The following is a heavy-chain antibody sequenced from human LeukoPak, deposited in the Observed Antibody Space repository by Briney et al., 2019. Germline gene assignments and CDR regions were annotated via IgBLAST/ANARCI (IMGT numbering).Heavy chain of an antibody. Sequence: SGGSLRLSCAASGFTFSSYWMSWVRQAPGKGLEWVANIKQDGNEKYYVDSVKGRFTISRDNAKNSLYLQMNSLRAEDTAVYYCARDDCSSISCYHNWFDPWGQGTLVTVSS. CDR2: IKQDGNEK. D-gene: IGHD2-2*01. J-gene: IGHJ5*02. CDR1: GFTFSSYW. CDR3: ARDDCSSISCYHNWFDP. V-gene: IGHV3-7*01.